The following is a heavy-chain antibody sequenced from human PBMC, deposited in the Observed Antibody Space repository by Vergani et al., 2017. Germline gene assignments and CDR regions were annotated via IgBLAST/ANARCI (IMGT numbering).Heavy chain of an antibody. CDR1: GFTFSSYE. CDR2: ISSSGSTI. J-gene: IGHJ4*02. Sequence: EVQLVESGGGLVQPGGSLRLSCAASGFTFSSYEMNWVRQAPGKGLEWVSYISSSGSTIYYADSVKGRFTISRDNAKNSLYLQMNSLRAEDTAVYYCAKACSGSSWGQDYFDYWGQGTLVTVSS. CDR3: AKACSGSSWGQDYFDY. V-gene: IGHV3-48*03. D-gene: IGHD6-13*01.